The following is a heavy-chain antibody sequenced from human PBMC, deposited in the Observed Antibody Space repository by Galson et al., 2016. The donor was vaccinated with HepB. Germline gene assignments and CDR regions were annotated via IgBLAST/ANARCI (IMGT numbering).Heavy chain of an antibody. CDR3: ARRLGIAAPGTRSDPSLFDY. D-gene: IGHD6-13*01. Sequence: TLSLTCTVSGDSISSDGYYWSWIRQPPGKGLEWIGYIYHSGNSYYNPSLKSRLFISVDSSKNQFSLSLRSVTATDTAVYYCARRLGIAAPGTRSDPSLFDYWRRGILVAVSS. J-gene: IGHJ4*02. CDR1: GDSISSDGYY. CDR2: IYHSGNS. V-gene: IGHV4-31*03.